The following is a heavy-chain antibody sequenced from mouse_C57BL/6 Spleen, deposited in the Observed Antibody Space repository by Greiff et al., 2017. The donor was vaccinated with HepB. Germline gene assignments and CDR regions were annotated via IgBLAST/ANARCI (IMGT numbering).Heavy chain of an antibody. Sequence: EVHLVESGEGLVKPGGSLKLSCAASGFTFSSYAMSWVRQTPEKRLEWVAYISSGGDYIYYADTVKGRFTISRDNARNTLYLQMSSLKSEDTAMYYCTRDNGSSYVFAYWGQGTLVTVSA. V-gene: IGHV5-9-1*02. CDR1: GFTFSSYA. CDR3: TRDNGSSYVFAY. CDR2: ISSGGDYI. D-gene: IGHD1-1*01. J-gene: IGHJ3*01.